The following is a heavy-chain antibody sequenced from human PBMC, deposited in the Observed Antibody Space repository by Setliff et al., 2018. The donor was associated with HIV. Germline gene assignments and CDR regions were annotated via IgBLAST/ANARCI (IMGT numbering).Heavy chain of an antibody. CDR3: ARDRVESLWSGDLNYMDV. V-gene: IGHV3-30*03. CDR2: MLYDGSDR. J-gene: IGHJ6*03. D-gene: IGHD3-10*01. CDR1: GFSFSNYG. Sequence: GGSLRLSCVASGFSFSNYGMHWVRQAPGKGLEWVAVMLYDGSDRKYADSVKGRFTISRDNSRNTLYLQMDSLRAEDTAIYYCARDRVESLWSGDLNYMDVWGKGTTVTVSS.